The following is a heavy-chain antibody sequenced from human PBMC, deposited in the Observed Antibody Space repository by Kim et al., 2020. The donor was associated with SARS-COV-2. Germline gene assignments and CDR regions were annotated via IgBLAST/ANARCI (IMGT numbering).Heavy chain of an antibody. CDR1: GGSFSGYY. J-gene: IGHJ4*02. Sequence: SETLSLTCAVYGGSFSGYYWSWIRQPPGKGLEWIGEINHSGSTNYNPSLKSRVPISVDTSKNQFSLKLSSVTAADTAVFYCASQTIYYYDSSGYHYWGQG. CDR3: ASQTIYYYDSSGYHY. D-gene: IGHD3-22*01. CDR2: INHSGST. V-gene: IGHV4-34*01.